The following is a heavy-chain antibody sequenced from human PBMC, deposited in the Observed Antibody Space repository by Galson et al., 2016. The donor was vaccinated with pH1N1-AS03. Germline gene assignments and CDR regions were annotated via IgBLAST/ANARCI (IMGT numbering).Heavy chain of an antibody. V-gene: IGHV3-64*01. CDR2: ISGNGFST. CDR1: GFTFSSYA. CDR3: ARGPVSYANYWFPPPDY. D-gene: IGHD4/OR15-4a*01. J-gene: IGHJ4*02. Sequence: SLRLSCAVGGFTFSSYAMFWVRQAPGKGLEYVSVISGNGFSTCYANSVKDRFTVSRDNSKNTLYLQMGSLRVEDMAVYYCARGPVSYANYWFPPPDYWGQGTLVTVSS.